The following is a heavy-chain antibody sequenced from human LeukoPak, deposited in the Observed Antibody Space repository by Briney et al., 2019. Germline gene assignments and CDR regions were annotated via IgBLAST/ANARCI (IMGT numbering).Heavy chain of an antibody. J-gene: IGHJ4*02. CDR3: ARHALSSTLPVLRYFDS. CDR1: GFNFSNYW. Sequence: PGGSLRLSCVVSGFNFSNYWMTWVRQAPGKGLEWVANIKHGGREKYYVDPVKGRFTISRDNAKNSLYLEMNSLRAEDTAVYHCARHALSSTLPVLRYFDSWGPGILVTVSS. D-gene: IGHD2-2*01. CDR2: IKHGGREK. V-gene: IGHV3-7*01.